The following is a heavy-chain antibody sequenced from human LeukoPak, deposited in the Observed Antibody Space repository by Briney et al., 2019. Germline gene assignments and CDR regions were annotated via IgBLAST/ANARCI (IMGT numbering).Heavy chain of an antibody. CDR2: IYLYGTT. Sequence: PSETLSLTCSVSIGSISSSKWWSWVRHSPVKGLEWIGEIYLYGTTNYNPSFTSRVTMSVDRSRNQFSLKLTSVTAADTAVYYCARQKWEQQGRDYYFNGLDVWGPGTTVIVSS. V-gene: IGHV4-4*02. J-gene: IGHJ6*02. CDR3: ARQKWEQQGRDYYFNGLDV. CDR1: IGSISSSKW. D-gene: IGHD1/OR15-1a*01.